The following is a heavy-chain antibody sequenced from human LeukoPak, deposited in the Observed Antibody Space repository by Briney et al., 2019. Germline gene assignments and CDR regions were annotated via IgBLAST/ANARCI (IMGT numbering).Heavy chain of an antibody. V-gene: IGHV4-39*01. Sequence: PSETLSLTCTVSGVSITSSSYYWGWIRQPPGKGLEWIGSIYYSGTTYYNPSLKSRVTLSVDTSKNQFSLRLTSVTAADTAVYYCAREYSGTFDPWGQGTLVTVSS. CDR3: AREYSGTFDP. D-gene: IGHD1-26*01. CDR2: IYYSGTT. CDR1: GVSITSSSYY. J-gene: IGHJ5*02.